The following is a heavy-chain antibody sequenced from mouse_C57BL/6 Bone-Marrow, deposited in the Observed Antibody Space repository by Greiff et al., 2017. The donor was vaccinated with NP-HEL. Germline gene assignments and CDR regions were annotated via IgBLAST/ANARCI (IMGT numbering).Heavy chain of an antibody. CDR1: GFTFSSYA. Sequence: EVQRVESGGGLVKPGGSLKLSCAASGFTFSSYAMSWVRQTPEKRLEWVATISDGGSYTYYPDNVKGRFTISRDNAKNNLYLHMCHLKSVYTAMYYCARVPYYSNYYFDYWGQGTTLTVSS. CDR3: ARVPYYSNYYFDY. V-gene: IGHV5-4*01. CDR2: ISDGGSYT. D-gene: IGHD2-5*01. J-gene: IGHJ2*01.